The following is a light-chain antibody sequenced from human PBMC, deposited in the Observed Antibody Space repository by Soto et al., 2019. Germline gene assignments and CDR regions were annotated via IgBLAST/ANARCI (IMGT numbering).Light chain of an antibody. CDR3: QQYYSAPLA. CDR2: WAS. CDR1: QSVLHISKNKDS. V-gene: IGKV4-1*01. J-gene: IGKJ1*01. Sequence: DIVMTQSPDSLAVSLGERATIKCKSTQSVLHISKNKDSLAWYQQKPGQPPKLLISWASTRESGVPDRFSGSGFGTDFTLTISSLQAEDVAVYYCQQYYSAPLAFGQGTKVEIK.